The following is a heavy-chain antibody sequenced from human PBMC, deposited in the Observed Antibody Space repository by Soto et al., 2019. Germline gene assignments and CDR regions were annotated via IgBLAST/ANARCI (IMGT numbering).Heavy chain of an antibody. Sequence: QVQLQESGPGLVKPSQTLSLMCTVSGAPISGGDYHWSWIRQPPGKGLEWIGYIFPSGATHYNSSLGSRITMSVETSKSHFSLKLTSVTAADTAVYFCARGSAAKRYFDLWGRDTLVTVSS. CDR1: GAPISGGDYH. V-gene: IGHV4-30-4*01. J-gene: IGHJ2*01. CDR3: ARGSAAKRYFDL. CDR2: IFPSGAT. D-gene: IGHD5-18*01.